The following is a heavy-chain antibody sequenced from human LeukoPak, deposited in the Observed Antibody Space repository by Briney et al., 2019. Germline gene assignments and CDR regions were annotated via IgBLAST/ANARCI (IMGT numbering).Heavy chain of an antibody. CDR2: IKQDGSAK. CDR3: ATSCDSSGNN. CDR1: GFTFSIFW. V-gene: IGHV3-7*01. D-gene: IGHD3-22*01. Sequence: SGGSLRLSCAASGFTFSIFWMSWVRQAPGKGLEWVANIKQDGSAKYYVDSVKGRFTISRDNARNSLYLEMNNLRAEDTAIYYCATSCDSSGNNWGQGTLVTVSS. J-gene: IGHJ4*02.